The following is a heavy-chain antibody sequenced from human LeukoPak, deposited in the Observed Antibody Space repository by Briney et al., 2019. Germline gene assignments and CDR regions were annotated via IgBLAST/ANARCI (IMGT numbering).Heavy chain of an antibody. CDR1: GGTFTSNS. V-gene: IGHV1-69*13. J-gene: IGHJ4*02. CDR3: ARIIVVVPAASAGYSYGYGDY. CDR2: IIPIFGTA. D-gene: IGHD2-2*01. Sequence: SVKVSCKASGGTFTSNSISWVRQAPGQGLEWMGGIIPIFGTANYAQNFQGRVTTTADESTSTAYMVLSSLRSEDTAVYYCARIIVVVPAASAGYSYGYGDYWGQGTLVTVSS.